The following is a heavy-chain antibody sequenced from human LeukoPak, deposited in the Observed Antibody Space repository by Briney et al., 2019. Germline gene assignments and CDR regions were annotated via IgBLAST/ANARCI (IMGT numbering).Heavy chain of an antibody. D-gene: IGHD3-22*01. Sequence: GSLRLSCAASGFTFSSYWMSWVRQAPGKGLEWVANIKQDGSEKYYVDSVKGRFTISRDNAKNSLYLQMNGLRAEDTAVYYCARAYGSGYPGYFDYWGQGTLVTVSS. CDR2: IKQDGSEK. V-gene: IGHV3-7*01. CDR1: GFTFSSYW. CDR3: ARAYGSGYPGYFDY. J-gene: IGHJ4*02.